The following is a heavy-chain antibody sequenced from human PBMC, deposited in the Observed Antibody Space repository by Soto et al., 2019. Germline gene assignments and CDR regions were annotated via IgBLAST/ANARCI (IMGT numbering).Heavy chain of an antibody. V-gene: IGHV4-39*07. D-gene: IGHD3-22*01. CDR2: IYYSGST. CDR3: SYYYDSSGYYYGVFDY. Sequence: SETLSLTCTVSGGSISSSSYYWGWIRQPPGKGLEWIGSIYYSGSTYYNPSLKSRVTISVDTSKNQFSLKLSPVTAADTAVYYCSYYYDSSGYYYGVFDYWGQGTLVTVSS. J-gene: IGHJ4*02. CDR1: GGSISSSSYY.